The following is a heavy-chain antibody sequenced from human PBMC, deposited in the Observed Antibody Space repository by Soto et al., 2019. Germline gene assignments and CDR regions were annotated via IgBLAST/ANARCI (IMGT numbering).Heavy chain of an antibody. CDR1: GGSFSGYY. Sequence: SETLSLTCAVYGGSFSGYYLSWIRQPPGKGLEWIGEINHSGSTNYNPSLKSRVTISVDTSKNQFSLKLSSVTAADTAVYYCARGRGYCSGGSCPYYYYGMDVWGQGTTVTVSS. J-gene: IGHJ6*02. V-gene: IGHV4-34*01. CDR2: INHSGST. CDR3: ARGRGYCSGGSCPYYYYGMDV. D-gene: IGHD2-15*01.